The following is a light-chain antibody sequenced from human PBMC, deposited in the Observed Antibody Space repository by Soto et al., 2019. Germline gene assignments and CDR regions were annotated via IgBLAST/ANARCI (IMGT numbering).Light chain of an antibody. CDR3: SSYTSSIPYV. V-gene: IGLV2-14*01. CDR2: DVS. Sequence: SVLTQPASVSGSPGQSITTSCTGTSSDVGGYNYVSWYQQHPGKAPKLMSYDVSNRPSGVSNRFSGSKSGNTASLTISGYQAEDEADYYCSSYTSSIPYVFETGTKVTV. J-gene: IGLJ1*01. CDR1: SSDVGGYNY.